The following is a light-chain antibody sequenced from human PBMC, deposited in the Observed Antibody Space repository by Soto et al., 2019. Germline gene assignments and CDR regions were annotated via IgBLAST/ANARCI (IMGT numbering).Light chain of an antibody. Sequence: EIVMTQSPATLSVSPGERATLSCRASQSVSSNLAWYQQKPGQAPRLLIFGASTRATGIPARFSGSGSGTELTLTISSLQSEAFAVYYCQQYNTWPPITFGPGTRLDIK. CDR1: QSVSSN. CDR2: GAS. CDR3: QQYNTWPPIT. J-gene: IGKJ5*01. V-gene: IGKV3-15*01.